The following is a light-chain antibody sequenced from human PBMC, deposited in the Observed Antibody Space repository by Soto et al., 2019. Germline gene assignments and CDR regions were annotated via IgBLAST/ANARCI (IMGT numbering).Light chain of an antibody. Sequence: QSVLTQPPSVSAAPGQNVTISCSGTSSNIGNNYVSWYQHLPGTAPRILIVSEVSHRPSGVSNRFSGSKSGNTASLTISGLQSEDEADYYCISYTSDDVRYVFGTGTKVTVL. CDR3: ISYTSDDVRYV. CDR2: EVS. V-gene: IGLV2-14*01. CDR1: SSNIGNNY. J-gene: IGLJ1*01.